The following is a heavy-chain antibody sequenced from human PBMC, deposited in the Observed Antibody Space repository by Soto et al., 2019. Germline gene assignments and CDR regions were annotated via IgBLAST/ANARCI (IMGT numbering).Heavy chain of an antibody. CDR1: GGSMKNFY. J-gene: IGHJ4*02. V-gene: IGHV4-59*01. CDR2: IYSSGTT. Sequence: QVQLQESGPGLVKPSETLSLTCTVSGGSMKNFYWNWIRQPPGKGLEWIGSIYSSGTTKYNPSLPRPVTVTLDPSKTPFSLSPNSVIAADTAVYHCARTGAYSGYDLDYWGQGILVTVSS. D-gene: IGHD5-12*01. CDR3: ARTGAYSGYDLDY.